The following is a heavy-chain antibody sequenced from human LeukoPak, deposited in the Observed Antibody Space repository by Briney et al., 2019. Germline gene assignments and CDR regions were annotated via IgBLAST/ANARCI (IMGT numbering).Heavy chain of an antibody. Sequence: GGSLRLSCAASGFTFSSYAMSWVRQAPGKGLEGVSSITGSTGSTYYADSVKGRFTISRDNSKNTLYLQMNSLRAEDTAVYYCAKRYSGSSGLYNFDYWGQGTLVTVSS. CDR2: ITGSTGST. J-gene: IGHJ4*02. CDR3: AKRYSGSSGLYNFDY. V-gene: IGHV3-23*01. CDR1: GFTFSSYA. D-gene: IGHD1-26*01.